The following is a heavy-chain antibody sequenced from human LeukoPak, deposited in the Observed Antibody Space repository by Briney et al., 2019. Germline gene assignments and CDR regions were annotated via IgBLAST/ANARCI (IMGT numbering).Heavy chain of an antibody. CDR3: ARGRAGNYYNHNDY. V-gene: IGHV3-74*01. CDR2: ISGDGSIT. D-gene: IGHD3-10*01. J-gene: IGHJ4*01. CDR1: GFTISGYW. Sequence: GGSLRLSCAASGFTISGYWMHWVRKAPGKGLVWVSRISGDGSITAYADSVKGRFTISRDNAKNTLYLQMNSLRAEDTAVYYCARGRAGNYYNHNDYWGQGTLVTVSS.